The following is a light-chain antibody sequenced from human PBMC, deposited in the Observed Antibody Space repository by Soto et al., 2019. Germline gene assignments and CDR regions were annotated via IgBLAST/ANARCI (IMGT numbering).Light chain of an antibody. CDR2: DAS. CDR3: HQYNNWPIT. Sequence: EIVMTQSPATLSVSPGERATLSCRASQSVSTNLAWYQQKPGQAPRLLIYDASTRATGLPARFSGSGSGTEFTLTISSLQSEDFGVYDCHQYNNWPITFGQGTRLEI. CDR1: QSVSTN. J-gene: IGKJ5*01. V-gene: IGKV3-15*01.